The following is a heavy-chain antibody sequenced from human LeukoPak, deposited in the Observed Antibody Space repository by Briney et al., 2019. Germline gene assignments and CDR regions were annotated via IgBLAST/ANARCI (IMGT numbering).Heavy chain of an antibody. Sequence: GGSLRLSCAASGFTFSDYYMSWIRQAPGKGLEWVSYISSSSSYTNYADSVKGRFTISRDNAKNSLYLQMNSLRAEDTAVYYCARPGASEIYCDSSGYPAGAFDYWGQGTLVTVSS. V-gene: IGHV3-11*03. CDR3: ARPGASEIYCDSSGYPAGAFDY. D-gene: IGHD3-22*01. J-gene: IGHJ4*02. CDR1: GFTFSDYY. CDR2: ISSSSSYT.